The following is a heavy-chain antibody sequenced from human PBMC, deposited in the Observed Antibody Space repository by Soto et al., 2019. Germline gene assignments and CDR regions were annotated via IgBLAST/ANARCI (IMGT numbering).Heavy chain of an antibody. CDR2: IIPIFGTA. V-gene: IGHV1-69*13. CDR3: AREDIVVVPAAILRYYGMGV. CDR1: GGTFSSYA. Sequence: SVKVSCKASGGTFSSYAISWVRQAPGQGLEWMGGIIPIFGTANYAQKFQGRVTITADESTSTAYMELSSLRSEDTAVYYCAREDIVVVPAAILRYYGMGVWGQGTTVTVS. D-gene: IGHD2-2*02. J-gene: IGHJ6*02.